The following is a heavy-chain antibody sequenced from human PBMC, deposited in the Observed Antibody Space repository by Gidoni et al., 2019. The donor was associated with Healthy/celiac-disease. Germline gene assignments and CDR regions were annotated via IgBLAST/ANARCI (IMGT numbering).Heavy chain of an antibody. CDR1: GYTFTGYY. CDR3: ARGLPGGSDYDFWSGYYVWFDP. Sequence: QVQLVQSGAEVKKPGASVKVSCKASGYTFTGYYMQWVRQAPGQGLEWMGWINPNSGGTNYAQKFQGRVTMTRDTSISTAYMELSRLRSDDTAVYYCARGLPGGSDYDFWSGYYVWFDPWGQGTLVTVSS. D-gene: IGHD3-3*01. J-gene: IGHJ5*02. V-gene: IGHV1-2*02. CDR2: INPNSGGT.